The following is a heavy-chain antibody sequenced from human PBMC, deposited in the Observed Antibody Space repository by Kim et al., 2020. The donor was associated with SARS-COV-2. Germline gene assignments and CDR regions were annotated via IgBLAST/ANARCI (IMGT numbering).Heavy chain of an antibody. V-gene: IGHV4-39*01. J-gene: IGHJ4*01. CDR1: GGSISSSSYY. CDR2: IYYSGST. CDR3: SKSIGYCSGGSCHFDY. Sequence: GSLRLSCTVSGGSISSSSYYWGWIRQPPGKGLEWIGSIYYSGSTYYNPSLKSRVTISVDTSKNQFSLKLSSVTAADTAVYYCSKSIGYCSGGSCHFDY. D-gene: IGHD2-15*01.